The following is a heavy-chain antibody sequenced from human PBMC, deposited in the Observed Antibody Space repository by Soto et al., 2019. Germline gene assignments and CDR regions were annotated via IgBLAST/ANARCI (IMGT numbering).Heavy chain of an antibody. D-gene: IGHD3-22*01. CDR3: TTDLPYYYDSSGYYYSGLAPQI. Sequence: GGSLRLSCAASGFTFSNAWMSWVRQAPGKGLEWVGRIKSKTDGGTTDYAAPVKGRFTISRDDSKNTLYPQMNSLKTEDTAVYYCTTDLPYYYDSSGYYYSGLAPQIWGQGTMVTVSS. J-gene: IGHJ3*02. CDR1: GFTFSNAW. CDR2: IKSKTDGGTT. V-gene: IGHV3-15*01.